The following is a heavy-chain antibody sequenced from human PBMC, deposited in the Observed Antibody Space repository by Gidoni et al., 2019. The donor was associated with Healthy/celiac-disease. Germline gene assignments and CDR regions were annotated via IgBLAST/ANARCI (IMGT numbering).Heavy chain of an antibody. D-gene: IGHD2-15*01. J-gene: IGHJ5*02. V-gene: IGHV4-39*07. Sequence: QLQLQESGPGLVKPSATLSLTCSVPVGSISSSSYYCGWSRRPPGEGLEWIGSINGSGSTYYYPSLKGRVTISVDTSKNQFSLKLSSMTAADTAVSYCARDVVVIAATPDWFDPWGQGTLVTVSS. CDR1: VGSISSSSYY. CDR3: ARDVVVIAATPDWFDP. CDR2: INGSGST.